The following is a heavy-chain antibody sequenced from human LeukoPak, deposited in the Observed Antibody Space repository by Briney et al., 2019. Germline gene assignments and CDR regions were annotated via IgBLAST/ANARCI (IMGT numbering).Heavy chain of an antibody. CDR2: IYSSGSA. J-gene: IGHJ4*02. D-gene: IGHD6-13*01. CDR1: GGSISTYY. V-gene: IGHV4-4*07. CDR3: ARRAGNSWFFDY. Sequence: PSETLSLTCTVSGGSISTYYWKWIRQPAGQELEWIGHIYSSGSANYNPSLKSRVTMSVDTSKNQFSLRLTSVTAADTAVYYCARRAGNSWFFDYWGQGILVTVSS.